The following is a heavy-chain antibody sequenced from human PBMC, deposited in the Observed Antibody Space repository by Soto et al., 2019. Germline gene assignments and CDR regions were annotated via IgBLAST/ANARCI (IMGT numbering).Heavy chain of an antibody. CDR2: ISGSGGST. CDR3: ASNTRSHAFDI. V-gene: IGHV3-23*01. Sequence: GGSLRLSCAASGFTFSNYWMSWVRQAPGKGLEWVSAISGSGGSTYYADSVKGRFTISRDNSKNTLYLQMNSLRAEDTAVYYCASNTRSHAFDIWGQGTMVTVSS. CDR1: GFTFSNYW. J-gene: IGHJ3*02. D-gene: IGHD2-2*01.